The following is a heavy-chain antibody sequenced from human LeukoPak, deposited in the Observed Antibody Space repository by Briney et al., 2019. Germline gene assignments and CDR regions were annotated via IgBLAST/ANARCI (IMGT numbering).Heavy chain of an antibody. Sequence: QSGGSLRLSCAASGFTFSSYSMNWVRQAPGKGLEWVSYISSSNSIIYYADSVKGRFTISRDNAKKSLYLKMNSLRAEDTAVYYCARDVSSRTSHAFDIWGQGTMVTVSS. D-gene: IGHD2-2*01. V-gene: IGHV3-48*01. CDR1: GFTFSSYS. CDR3: ARDVSSRTSHAFDI. CDR2: ISSSNSII. J-gene: IGHJ3*02.